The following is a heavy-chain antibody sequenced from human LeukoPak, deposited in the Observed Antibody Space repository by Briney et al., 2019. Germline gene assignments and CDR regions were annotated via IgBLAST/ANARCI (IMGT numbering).Heavy chain of an antibody. D-gene: IGHD3-3*01. Sequence: SEPLSLTCTVSGGSISSSSYYWGWIRQPPGKGLEWIGSIYYSGSTYYNPSLKSRVTISVDTSKNQFSLKLSSVTAADTAVYYCARTIYDFWSGYLNWFDPWGQGTLVTVSS. CDR1: GGSISSSSYY. CDR2: IYYSGST. V-gene: IGHV4-39*07. CDR3: ARTIYDFWSGYLNWFDP. J-gene: IGHJ5*02.